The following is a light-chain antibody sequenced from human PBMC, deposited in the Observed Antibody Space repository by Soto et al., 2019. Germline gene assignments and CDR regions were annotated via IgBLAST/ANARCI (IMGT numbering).Light chain of an antibody. V-gene: IGLV1-44*01. Sequence: QSVLTQPPSVSGTPGQRVTISCSGSSSNIGSNTVNWYQQLPGTAPKLLIYSNNQRPSGVPDRFSGSKSGTSASLAISGLQSEDEGDYFCASWDDSLNDSQALFGGGTKLTVL. J-gene: IGLJ2*01. CDR2: SNN. CDR1: SSNIGSNT. CDR3: ASWDDSLNDSQAL.